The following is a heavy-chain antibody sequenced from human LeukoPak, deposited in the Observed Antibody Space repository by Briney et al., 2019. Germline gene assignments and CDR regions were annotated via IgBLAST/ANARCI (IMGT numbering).Heavy chain of an antibody. CDR2: IYYSGST. CDR3: ARFTPQGYGWRGYNTLDP. J-gene: IGHJ5*02. V-gene: IGHV4-59*01. CDR1: GGSISSYY. Sequence: SETLSLTCTVSGGSISSYYWSWIRQPPGKGLEWIGYIYYSGSTNYNPSLKSRVTISLDTSKNKFSLHLTSVTAADTAVYYCARFTPQGYGWRGYNTLDPWGQGTLGTVSS. D-gene: IGHD1-1*01.